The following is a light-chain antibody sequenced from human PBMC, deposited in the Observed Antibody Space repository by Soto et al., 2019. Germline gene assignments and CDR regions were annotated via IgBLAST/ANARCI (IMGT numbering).Light chain of an antibody. V-gene: IGKV3-11*01. CDR2: DAS. Sequence: EIVLTQSPATLSLSPGERATLSCRASQSVSSYLAWYQQKPGQAPRLLIYDASNRAADIPARFSGSGSGTDFTLTISSREPEDFAVYYCQQRSEWPLTFGPGTKVDIK. CDR1: QSVSSY. J-gene: IGKJ3*01. CDR3: QQRSEWPLT.